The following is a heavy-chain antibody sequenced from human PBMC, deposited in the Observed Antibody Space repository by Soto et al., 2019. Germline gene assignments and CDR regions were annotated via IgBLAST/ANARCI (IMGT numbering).Heavy chain of an antibody. J-gene: IGHJ4*02. V-gene: IGHV1-69*01. CDR2: IIPIFGTA. Sequence: QVQLVQSGAEVKKPGSSVKVSCKASGGTFSSYAISWVRQAPGQGLEWMGGIIPIFGTANYAQKFQGRVRITADEATSTAYMERSSLRSENTAVYYCARAVISTVGGAFFDYWGQGTLVTVSS. D-gene: IGHD3-16*01. CDR1: GGTFSSYA. CDR3: ARAVISTVGGAFFDY.